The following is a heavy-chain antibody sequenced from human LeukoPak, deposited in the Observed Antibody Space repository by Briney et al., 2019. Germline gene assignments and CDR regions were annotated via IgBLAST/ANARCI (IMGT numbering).Heavy chain of an antibody. V-gene: IGHV3-64*01. CDR1: GFTFSSYA. CDR2: ICSNGGST. D-gene: IGHD5-24*01. Sequence: GGSLRLSCAASGFTFSSYAMHWVRQAPGKGLEYVSAICSNGGSTYYANSVKGRFTISRDNSKNTLYLQMGSLRAEDMAVYYCARASGDGYKDYWGQGTLVTVSS. J-gene: IGHJ4*02. CDR3: ARASGDGYKDY.